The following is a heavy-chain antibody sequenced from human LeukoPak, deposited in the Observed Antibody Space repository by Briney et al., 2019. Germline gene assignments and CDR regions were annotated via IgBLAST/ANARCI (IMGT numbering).Heavy chain of an antibody. V-gene: IGHV4-4*02. CDR1: GGSISHTNW. D-gene: IGHD2-8*01. J-gene: IGHJ4*02. CDR2: ISLTGLT. Sequence: SETLSLTCGVSGGSISHTNWWSWVRQPPGQGLEWIGEISLTGLTHYNPSLESRVTVSLDKSKNQLSLNLTSVTAADTAVYYCSGENGAFSPFGYWGQGTLVTVLS. CDR3: SGENGAFSPFGY.